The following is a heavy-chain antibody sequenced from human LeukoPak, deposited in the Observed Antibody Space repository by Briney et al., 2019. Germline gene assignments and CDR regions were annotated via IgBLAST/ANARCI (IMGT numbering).Heavy chain of an antibody. CDR1: GGSISSYY. Sequence: SETLSLTCTVSGGSISSYYCSCMRQPVGQGLEWIGRIYTSGSTNYNPSLKSRVTMSVDTSKNQFSLKLSSATGADTAVYYCARDNSYWFDPWGQGTLVTVSS. CDR3: ARDNSYWFDP. CDR2: IYTSGST. D-gene: IGHD2-15*01. J-gene: IGHJ5*02. V-gene: IGHV4-4*07.